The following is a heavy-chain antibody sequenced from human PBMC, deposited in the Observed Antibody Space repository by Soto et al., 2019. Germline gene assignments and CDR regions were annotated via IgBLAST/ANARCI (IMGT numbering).Heavy chain of an antibody. CDR3: ARDGHSHKNVRCPFNWFDS. Sequence: ASVKVSCKASGYTFTGYYMHWVRQAPGQGLEWMGWINPNSGGTNYAQKFQGRVTMTRDTSISTAYMELSRLRSDDTAVYYCARDGHSHKNVRCPFNWFDSWGQGTLVTVSS. J-gene: IGHJ5*01. CDR2: INPNSGGT. D-gene: IGHD3-10*01. CDR1: GYTFTGYY. V-gene: IGHV1-2*02.